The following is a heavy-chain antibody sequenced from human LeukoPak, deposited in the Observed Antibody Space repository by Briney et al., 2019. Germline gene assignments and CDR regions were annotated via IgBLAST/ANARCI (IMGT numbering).Heavy chain of an antibody. V-gene: IGHV3-30*04. D-gene: IGHD3-3*01. J-gene: IGHJ5*02. CDR3: AKDSVSVLRFLEWLLPPNWFDP. CDR2: ISYDGSNK. Sequence: QSGGSLRLSCAASGFTFSSYAMHWVRQAPGKLLEWVAVISYDGSNKYYADSVKGRFTISRDNSKNTLYLQMNSLRAEDTAVYYCAKDSVSVLRFLEWLLPPNWFDPWGQGTLVTVSS. CDR1: GFTFSSYA.